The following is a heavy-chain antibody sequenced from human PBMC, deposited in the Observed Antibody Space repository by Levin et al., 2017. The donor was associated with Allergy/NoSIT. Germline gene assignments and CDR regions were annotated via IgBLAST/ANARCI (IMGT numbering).Heavy chain of an antibody. J-gene: IGHJ3*02. D-gene: IGHD3-10*01. V-gene: IGHV3-9*01. CDR2: ISWNSGSI. CDR3: ARDNIGLPDAFDI. Sequence: GGSLRLSCAASGFTFDDYAMHWVRQAPGKGLEWVSGISWNSGSIGYADSMKGRFTISRDNAKNSLYLQMNSLRTEDTALYYCARDNIGLPDAFDIWGQGTMVIVSS. CDR1: GFTFDDYA.